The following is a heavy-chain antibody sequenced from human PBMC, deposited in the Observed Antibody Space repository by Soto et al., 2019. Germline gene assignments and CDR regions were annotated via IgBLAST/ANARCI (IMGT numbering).Heavy chain of an antibody. CDR3: AKDWERVGEWFGELSGGMDV. CDR2: ISGSGGST. J-gene: IGHJ6*02. D-gene: IGHD3-10*01. Sequence: GGSLRLSCAASGFTFSSYAMSWVRQAPGKGLEWVSAISGSGGSTYYADSVKGRFTISRDNSKNTLYLQMNSLRAEDTAVYYCAKDWERVGEWFGELSGGMDVWGQGTTVTVSS. V-gene: IGHV3-23*01. CDR1: GFTFSSYA.